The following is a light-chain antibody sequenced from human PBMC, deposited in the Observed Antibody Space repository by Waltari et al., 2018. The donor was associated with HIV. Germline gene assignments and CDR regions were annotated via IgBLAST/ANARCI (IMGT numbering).Light chain of an antibody. J-gene: IGLJ1*01. CDR3: NSYVAADTRI. CDR1: SSDVGSYTP. Sequence: QSALYQPAPVSGSPGQSIPLICTGTSSDVGSYTPVSCSQPHPDKAPKLIIYDVTNRPSGVSNRFSGSKSGNTASLTISGLQADDEADYFCNSYVAADTRIFGPGIKVTVL. V-gene: IGLV2-14*01. CDR2: DVT.